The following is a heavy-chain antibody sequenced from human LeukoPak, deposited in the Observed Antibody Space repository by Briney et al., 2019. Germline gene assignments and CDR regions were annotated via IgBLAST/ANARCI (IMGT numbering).Heavy chain of an antibody. CDR1: GDSMNNFY. J-gene: IGHJ4*02. V-gene: IGHV4-59*01. CDR2: IYYSGTT. CDR3: ARGTLQWHLDF. Sequence: SETLSLTCSVSGDSMNNFYWTWIRQPPGKGLEWIGNIYYSGTTNYNPSLKSPITISVDTSKYQVSLRLTSVTAADTAVYYCARGTLQWHLDFWEQGTLVTVSS. D-gene: IGHD6-19*01.